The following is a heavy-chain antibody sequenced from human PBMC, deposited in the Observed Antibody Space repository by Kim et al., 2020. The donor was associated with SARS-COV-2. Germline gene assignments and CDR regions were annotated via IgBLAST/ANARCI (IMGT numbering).Heavy chain of an antibody. CDR2: ISAYNGNT. CDR1: GYTFTSYG. V-gene: IGHV1-18*01. D-gene: IGHD3-3*01. CDR3: ARVPTKRTYYDFWSGYYPYYFDY. J-gene: IGHJ4*02. Sequence: ASVKVSCKASGYTFTSYGISWVRQAPGQGLEWMGWISAYNGNTNYAQKLQGRVTMTTDTSTSTAYMELRSLRSDDTAVYYCARVPTKRTYYDFWSGYYPYYFDYWGQGTLVTVSS.